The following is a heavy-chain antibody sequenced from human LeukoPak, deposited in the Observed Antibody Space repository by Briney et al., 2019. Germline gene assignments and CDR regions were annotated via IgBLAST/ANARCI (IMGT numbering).Heavy chain of an antibody. Sequence: PSETLSLTCTVSGGSISSYYWGWIRQPAGKGLEWIGRIYTSGSTNYNPSLKSRVTMSVDTSRNEFSLRLSSVAAADTAVYYCTTLAGFGGDYYRFDPWGQGTLVTVSS. CDR2: IYTSGST. CDR1: GGSISSYY. V-gene: IGHV4-4*07. J-gene: IGHJ5*02. D-gene: IGHD1-26*01. CDR3: TTLAGFGGDYYRFDP.